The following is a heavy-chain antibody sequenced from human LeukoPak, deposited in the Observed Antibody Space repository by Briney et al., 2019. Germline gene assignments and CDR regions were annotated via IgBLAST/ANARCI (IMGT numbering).Heavy chain of an antibody. V-gene: IGHV1-69*04. CDR1: GGTFSSYT. J-gene: IGHJ6*03. CDR3: AREGDGYCSSTSCQYYYYYMDV. D-gene: IGHD2-2*03. CDR2: IIPILGIA. Sequence: SVKVSCKASGGTFSSYTISWVRQAPGQGLEWMGRIIPILGIANYAQKFQGRVTITADKSTSAAYMELSSLRSEDTAVYYCAREGDGYCSSTSCQYYYYYMDVWGKGTTVTVSS.